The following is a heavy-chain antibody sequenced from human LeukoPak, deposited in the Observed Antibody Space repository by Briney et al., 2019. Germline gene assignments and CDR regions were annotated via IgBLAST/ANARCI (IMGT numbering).Heavy chain of an antibody. CDR2: ISSSGSTI. V-gene: IGHV3-48*03. J-gene: IGHJ4*02. CDR3: ARDRLYCTNGVCYTPTFDY. CDR1: GFTLSSYE. Sequence: GGSLRLSCAASGFTLSSYEMNWVRQAPGKGLEWVSYISSSGSTIYYADSVKGRFTISRDNAKNSLYLQMNSLRAEDTAVYYCARDRLYCTNGVCYTPTFDYWGQGTLVTVSS. D-gene: IGHD2-8*01.